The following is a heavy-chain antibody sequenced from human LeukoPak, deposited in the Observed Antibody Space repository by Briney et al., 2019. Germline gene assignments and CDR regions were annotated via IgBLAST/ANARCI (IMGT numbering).Heavy chain of an antibody. CDR2: VSGNGEST. Sequence: PGGSLRLSCTASGFTFRSYAMGWVRQAPGKGLDWVSSVSGNGESTNYADSVEGRFTIYRDNSKDTVYVHMNRLRAEDRAVYYYANSSIGWYVFDYWGQGTLVTVSS. CDR3: ANSSIGWYVFDY. J-gene: IGHJ4*02. D-gene: IGHD6-19*01. V-gene: IGHV3-23*01. CDR1: GFTFRSYA.